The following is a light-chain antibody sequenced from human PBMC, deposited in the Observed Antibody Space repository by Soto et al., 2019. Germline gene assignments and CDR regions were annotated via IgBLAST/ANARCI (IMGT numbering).Light chain of an antibody. CDR3: QQYSNWPPAIT. J-gene: IGKJ5*01. CDR1: ETVSTN. V-gene: IGKV3-15*01. Sequence: EIVLPQSRATLSVFPGESSTLSGRAPETVSTNLAWFQRKAGQPPRLLIYGSSTRATGVPDRFSGSGSGTEFALIISSLQSEDVAVYYCQQYSNWPPAITFGQGTRLEIK. CDR2: GSS.